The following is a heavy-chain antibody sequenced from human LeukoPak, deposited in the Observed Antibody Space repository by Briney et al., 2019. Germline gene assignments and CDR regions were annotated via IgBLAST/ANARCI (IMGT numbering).Heavy chain of an antibody. CDR3: ARSGGSYTLDVAY. Sequence: SETLSLTCTVSGGSISSYYWSWIRQPPGKGLEWIGYIYYSGSTKYNSSLKSRVNISIDTSKNQFSLKLGSVTAADTAVYYCARSGGSYTLDVAYWGQGILVTVSS. V-gene: IGHV4-59*01. J-gene: IGHJ4*02. CDR2: IYYSGST. CDR1: GGSISSYY. D-gene: IGHD1-26*01.